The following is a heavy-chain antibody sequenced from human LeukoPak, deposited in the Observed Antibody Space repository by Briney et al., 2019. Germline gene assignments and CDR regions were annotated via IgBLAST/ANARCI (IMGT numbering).Heavy chain of an antibody. J-gene: IGHJ4*02. Sequence: ASLKVSCKASGYTFLHYDFNWVRQAPGQGLEWVGWISPYNGNTKYTQSLQGRFTMTTDTSTTTAYLEMTGLTSDDTAVYYCAGEINGAFDYWGQGTVVTVSS. CDR1: GYTFLHYD. CDR3: AGEINGAFDY. CDR2: ISPYNGNT. V-gene: IGHV1-18*01. D-gene: IGHD3-10*01.